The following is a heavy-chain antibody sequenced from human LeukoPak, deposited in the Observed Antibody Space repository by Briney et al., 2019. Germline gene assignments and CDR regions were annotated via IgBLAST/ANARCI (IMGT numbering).Heavy chain of an antibody. CDR3: ARGDRVGASGYYFDY. J-gene: IGHJ4*02. D-gene: IGHD1-26*01. CDR2: IYYSGTT. V-gene: IGHV4-61*01. Sequence: PSETLSLTCTVSGGSVSSGRYYWSWIRQPPGKGLECIEYIYYSGTTSYNPSLKSRVTMSVDAANNQFSLKLSSVTAADTAVYYCARGDRVGASGYYFDYWGQGTLVTVSS. CDR1: GGSVSSGRYY.